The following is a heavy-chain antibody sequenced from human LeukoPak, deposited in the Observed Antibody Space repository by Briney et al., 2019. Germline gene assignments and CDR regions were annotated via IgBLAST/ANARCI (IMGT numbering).Heavy chain of an antibody. Sequence: GGSLRLSCAASGFTVSSTYMSWVRQAPGKGLEWVSALYSGDTTYYANSVKGRFTISRDNSKNMLYLQMNSLRAEDTAVYYCARPKSIAARGDAFDIWGQGTMVTVSS. CDR2: LYSGDTT. J-gene: IGHJ3*02. CDR3: ARPKSIAARGDAFDI. V-gene: IGHV3-66*04. CDR1: GFTVSSTY. D-gene: IGHD6-6*01.